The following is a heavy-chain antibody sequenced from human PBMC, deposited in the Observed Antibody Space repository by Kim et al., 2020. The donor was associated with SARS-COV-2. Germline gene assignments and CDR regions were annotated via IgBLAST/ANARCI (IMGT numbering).Heavy chain of an antibody. D-gene: IGHD6-6*01. J-gene: IGHJ6*02. CDR2: INPNSGGT. CDR1: GYTFTGYY. CDR3: AREVRYSSSSLYYYYGMDV. V-gene: IGHV1-2*02. Sequence: ASVKVSCKASGYTFTGYYMHWVRQAPGQGLEWMGWINPNSGGTNYAQKFQGRVTMTRDTSISTAYMELSRLRSDDTAVYYCAREVRYSSSSLYYYYGMDVWGQGTTVTVSS.